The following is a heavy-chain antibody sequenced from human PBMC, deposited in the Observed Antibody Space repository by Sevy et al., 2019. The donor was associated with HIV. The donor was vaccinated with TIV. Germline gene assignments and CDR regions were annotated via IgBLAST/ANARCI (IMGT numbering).Heavy chain of an antibody. V-gene: IGHV1-8*01. D-gene: IGHD3-22*01. CDR2: MNSNSGNT. CDR1: GYTFTSYD. J-gene: IGHJ6*02. CDR3: ARYYYDSRGYYDYNGMDV. Sequence: ASVKVSCKASGYTFTSYDINWVRQATGQGLEWMGWMNSNSGNTGYAQKFQGRVTMTRNTSISTAYMELSSLRPEATAVYYCARYYYDSRGYYDYNGMDVWGQGTTVTISS.